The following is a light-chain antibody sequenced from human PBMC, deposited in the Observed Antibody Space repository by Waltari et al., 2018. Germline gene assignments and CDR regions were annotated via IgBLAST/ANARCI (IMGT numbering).Light chain of an antibody. CDR1: SSNIGSNV. CDR2: RND. V-gene: IGLV1-47*01. J-gene: IGLJ2*01. Sequence: QSVLTQSPSASGTPGQRVTISCSGSSSNIGSNVVNWYQQVPGTTPKLLIYRNDQRPSGVPDRVSGSKSGTSASLAISGLRSEDEADYYCAAWDDKLGGRWEFGGGTKLTVL. CDR3: AAWDDKLGGRWE.